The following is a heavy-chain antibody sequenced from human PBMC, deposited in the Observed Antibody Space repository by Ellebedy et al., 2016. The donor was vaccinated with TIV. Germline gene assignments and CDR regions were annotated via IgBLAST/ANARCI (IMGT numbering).Heavy chain of an antibody. CDR2: INPSGGST. J-gene: IGHJ3*02. Sequence: ASVKVSXXASGYTFTSYYMHWVRQAPGQGLEWMGIINPSGGSTSYAQKFQGRVTMTRDTSTSTVYMELSSLRSEDTALYYCAKLRGSGLVTDAFDIWGQGTMVTVSS. D-gene: IGHD6-19*01. CDR1: GYTFTSYY. V-gene: IGHV1-46*01. CDR3: AKLRGSGLVTDAFDI.